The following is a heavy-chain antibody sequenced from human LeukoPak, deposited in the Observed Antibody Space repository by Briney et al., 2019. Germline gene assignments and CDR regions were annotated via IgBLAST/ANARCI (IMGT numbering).Heavy chain of an antibody. D-gene: IGHD5-18*01. V-gene: IGHV1-2*06. CDR2: INPSSGGT. Sequence: ASVKVSCKASGYTFTGYYMHWVRQAPGQGLEWMGRINPSSGGTNYAQKFQGRVTMTRDTSISTAYMELSRLRSDDTAVYYCARAGYSYALPDDYWGQGTLVTVSS. J-gene: IGHJ4*02. CDR3: ARAGYSYALPDDY. CDR1: GYTFTGYY.